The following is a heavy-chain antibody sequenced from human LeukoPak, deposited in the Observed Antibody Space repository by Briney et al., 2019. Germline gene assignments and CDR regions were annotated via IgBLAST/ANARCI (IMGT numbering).Heavy chain of an antibody. CDR2: TNPNSGGT. D-gene: IGHD4-17*01. J-gene: IGHJ4*02. CDR1: GYTFTGYY. CDR3: ARSYGDYDHGLDY. Sequence: ASVKVSCKASGYTFTGYYMHWVRQAPGQGLEWMGWTNPNSGGTNYAQKFQGRVTMTRDTSISTAYMELSRLRSDDTAVYYCARSYGDYDHGLDYWGQGTLVTVSS. V-gene: IGHV1-2*02.